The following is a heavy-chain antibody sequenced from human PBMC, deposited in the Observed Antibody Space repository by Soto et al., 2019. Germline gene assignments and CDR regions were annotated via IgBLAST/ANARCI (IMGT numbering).Heavy chain of an antibody. CDR1: GGTFSSYA. CDR2: IIPIFGTA. D-gene: IGHD3-3*01. Sequence: SVKVSCKASGGTFSSYAISWVRQAPGQGLEWMGGIIPIFGTANYAQKFQGRVTITADESTSTAYMELSSLRSEDTAVYYYARSLRYYDFWSGPYYYYGMDVWGQGTTVTVSS. CDR3: ARSLRYYDFWSGPYYYYGMDV. J-gene: IGHJ6*02. V-gene: IGHV1-69*13.